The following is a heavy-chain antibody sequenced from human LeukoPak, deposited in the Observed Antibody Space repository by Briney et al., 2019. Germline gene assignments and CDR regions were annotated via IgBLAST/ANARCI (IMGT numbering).Heavy chain of an antibody. CDR3: ARARARYCGGDNCYWDWFDP. J-gene: IGHJ5*02. Sequence: ASVKVSCKASGYTFTSYHMHWVRQAPGQGLEWMGIINPSGGNTNSAQKFQGRVTMTRDTSTSTVYMELSSLRSEDTAVYYCARARARYCGGDNCYWDWFDPWGQGTLVTVSS. CDR1: GYTFTSYH. D-gene: IGHD2-15*01. CDR2: INPSGGNT. V-gene: IGHV1-46*01.